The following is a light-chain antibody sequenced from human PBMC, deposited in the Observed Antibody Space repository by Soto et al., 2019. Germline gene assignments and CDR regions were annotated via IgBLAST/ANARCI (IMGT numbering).Light chain of an antibody. CDR3: QQYDKLVT. J-gene: IGKJ1*01. CDR1: QDIRNY. CDR2: DAS. V-gene: IGKV1-33*01. Sequence: DIQMTQSPSALSASTGDRVTITCQASQDIRNYLNWYQQKPGKAPKLLIYDASKLQTGVPSRFRGIGSGTTFTFIISSLQPEDFAIYYCQQYDKLVTFGQGTKVEMK.